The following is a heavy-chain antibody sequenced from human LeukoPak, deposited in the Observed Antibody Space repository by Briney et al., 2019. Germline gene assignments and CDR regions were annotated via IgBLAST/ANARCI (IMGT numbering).Heavy chain of an antibody. CDR2: INNDGSYA. CDR1: GIAFSNHW. CDR3: ARDRPHNWFDP. J-gene: IGHJ5*02. V-gene: IGHV3-74*01. Sequence: PGRSLRLSCAASGIAFSNHWMHWVRQAPGKGLEWVSWINNDGSYAVYADSVRARFTISRDNAKNTLYLQMNSLRPEDTAVYYCARDRPHNWFDPWGQGTLVTVSS.